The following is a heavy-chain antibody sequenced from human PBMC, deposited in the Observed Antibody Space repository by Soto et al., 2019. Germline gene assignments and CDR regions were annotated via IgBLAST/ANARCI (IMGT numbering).Heavy chain of an antibody. D-gene: IGHD1-20*01. CDR1: GFTFGNYA. J-gene: IGHJ5*02. CDR3: EKKYNWTPDDP. V-gene: IGHV3-23*01. Sequence: GGSLRLSCAASGFTFGNYAMAWVRQAPGKGLEWVSSITGTGDTTYYADSVKGRFTISRDNSKSTLFLQMSSLRAEDTAIYYCEKKYNWTPDDPWGQGTLVTVSS. CDR2: ITGTGDTT.